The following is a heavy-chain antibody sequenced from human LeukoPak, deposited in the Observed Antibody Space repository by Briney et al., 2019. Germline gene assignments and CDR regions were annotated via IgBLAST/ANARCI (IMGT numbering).Heavy chain of an antibody. Sequence: PSETLSLTCAVYGGSFSGYYWSWIRQPPGKGLEWIGEINHSGSTNYNPSLKSRVTISVDTSKNQFSLKLSSVTAADTAVYYCARSWGYYYGSGSTEKYDYWGQGTLVTVSS. D-gene: IGHD3-10*01. CDR1: GGSFSGYY. CDR3: ARSWGYYYGSGSTEKYDY. CDR2: INHSGST. V-gene: IGHV4-34*01. J-gene: IGHJ4*02.